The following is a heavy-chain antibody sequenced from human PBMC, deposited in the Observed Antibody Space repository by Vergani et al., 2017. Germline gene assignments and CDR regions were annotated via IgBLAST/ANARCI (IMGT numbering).Heavy chain of an antibody. CDR2: IYSGDET. CDR1: GSTVSGNY. V-gene: IGHV3-66*02. Sequence: LEESGGGSVKPGGSLRLSCAASGSTVSGNYMTWVRQAPGKGLEWVSHIYSGDETYYADSVKGRVTISRDTSKNTLHLQINNLRVEDTAVYYCARGNYYGSGTYVDPWGQGTLVTVSP. D-gene: IGHD3-10*01. CDR3: ARGNYYGSGTYVDP. J-gene: IGHJ5*02.